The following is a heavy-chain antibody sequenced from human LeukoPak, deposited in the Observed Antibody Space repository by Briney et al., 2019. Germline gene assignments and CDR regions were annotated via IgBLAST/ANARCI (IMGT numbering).Heavy chain of an antibody. CDR1: GYTFTSYG. V-gene: IGHV1-8*03. Sequence: ASVKVSCKASGYTFTSYGISWVRQAPGQGLEWMGWMNPNSGNTGYAQKFQGRVTITRNTSISTAYMELSSLRSEDTAVYYCARGPPGGYGHYYYMDVWGKGTTVTVSS. D-gene: IGHD3-22*01. CDR2: MNPNSGNT. J-gene: IGHJ6*03. CDR3: ARGPPGGYGHYYYMDV.